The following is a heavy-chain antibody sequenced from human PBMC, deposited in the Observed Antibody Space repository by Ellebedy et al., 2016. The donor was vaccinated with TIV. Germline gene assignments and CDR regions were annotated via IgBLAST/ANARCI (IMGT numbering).Heavy chain of an antibody. CDR1: GFTFSNYG. CDR2: ISYDGSNK. Sequence: GESLKISCAASGFTFSNYGMHWVRQAPGKGLEWVAVISYDGSNKYYADSVKGRFTISRDNSKNTLYLQMNSLRAEDTAVYYCARSRSAYYIAGSGFDYWGQGTLVTVSS. V-gene: IGHV3-30*03. D-gene: IGHD1-26*01. J-gene: IGHJ4*02. CDR3: ARSRSAYYIAGSGFDY.